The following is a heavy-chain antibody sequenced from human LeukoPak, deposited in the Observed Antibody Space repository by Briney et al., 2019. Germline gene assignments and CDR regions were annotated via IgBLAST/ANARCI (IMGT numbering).Heavy chain of an antibody. CDR1: GFIFRAYW. D-gene: IGHD4-17*01. Sequence: GGSLRLSCAGSGFIFRAYWMSWVRQAPGKGVEGVANIKQDATEKYYGDSVKGRFTVSRDNAKNSVYLQMNSLRVEDTAVYYCARVGYGDYASDYWGQGTQVTVSS. V-gene: IGHV3-7*01. J-gene: IGHJ4*02. CDR2: IKQDATEK. CDR3: ARVGYGDYASDY.